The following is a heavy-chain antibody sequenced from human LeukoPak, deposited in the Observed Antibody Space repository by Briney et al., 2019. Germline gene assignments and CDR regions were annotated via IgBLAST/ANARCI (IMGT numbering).Heavy chain of an antibody. CDR3: ARSSYYYDSSGYYSDAFDI. D-gene: IGHD3-22*01. CDR2: IYYSGST. Sequence: SETLSLTRTVSGGSISSYYWSWIRQPPGKGLEWIGYIYYSGSTNYNPSLKSRVTISVDTSENQFSLKLSSVTAADTAVYYCARSSYYYDSSGYYSDAFDIWGQGTMVTVSS. J-gene: IGHJ3*02. V-gene: IGHV4-59*12. CDR1: GGSISSYY.